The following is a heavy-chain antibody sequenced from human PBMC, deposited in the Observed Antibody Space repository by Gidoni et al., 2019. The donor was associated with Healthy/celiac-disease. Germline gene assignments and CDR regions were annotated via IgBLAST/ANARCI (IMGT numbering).Heavy chain of an antibody. V-gene: IGHV3-33*01. Sequence: QVQLVATGGGVVQTGRAQRLSGGAGGFTFSSYGRHWVRQAPGKGLEGVAVIWYDGSTKYCAASVKGRFTISRANSKNTLSLQMNSLLAEDTAVYYCARGSQRGAARLHYGMDVWGQGTTVTVSS. CDR3: ARGSQRGAARLHYGMDV. CDR2: IWYDGSTK. D-gene: IGHD6-6*01. CDR1: GFTFSSYG. J-gene: IGHJ6*02.